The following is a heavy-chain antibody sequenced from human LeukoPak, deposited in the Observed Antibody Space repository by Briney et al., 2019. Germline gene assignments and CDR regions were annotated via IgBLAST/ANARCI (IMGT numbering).Heavy chain of an antibody. CDR3: ATDDVTTGTKTALGY. CDR1: GFTFTSSA. V-gene: IGHV1-58*01. Sequence: SVKVSCKASGFTFTSSAVQWVRQARGQGLERIGWIVVGSGNTNYAQKFQERVTINRDMSTSTAYMELSSLRFEDTAVYYCATDDVTTGTKTALGYWGQGTLVTVSS. CDR2: IVVGSGNT. D-gene: IGHD1-1*01. J-gene: IGHJ4*02.